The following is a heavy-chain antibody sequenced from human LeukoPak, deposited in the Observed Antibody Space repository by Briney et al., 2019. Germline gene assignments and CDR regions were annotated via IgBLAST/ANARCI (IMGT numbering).Heavy chain of an antibody. Sequence: GGSLRLSCVGSGYIFSDYHMHWVSQAPGKGLEWVSYIGRNGSTIKYAASVKGRFSVSRDNAKNSLYLTMNSLRLEDTAVYYWACRLMQRNSGGQETLVSVSS. CDR2: IGRNGSTI. V-gene: IGHV3-11*04. J-gene: IGHJ4*02. D-gene: IGHD3-16*01. CDR3: ACRLMQRNS. CDR1: GYIFSDYH.